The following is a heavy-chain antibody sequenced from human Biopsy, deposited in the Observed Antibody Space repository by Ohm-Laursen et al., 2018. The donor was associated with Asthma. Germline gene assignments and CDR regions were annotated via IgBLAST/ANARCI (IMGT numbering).Heavy chain of an antibody. CDR2: ISYSGST. J-gene: IGHJ2*01. V-gene: IGHV4-61*01. CDR1: GGSVSSGSYY. CDR3: ARVPTTLRYFDL. Sequence: GTLSLTCPVSGGSVSSGSYYWSWIRQPPGKGLAWVSYISYSGSTDYNPSLKSRLTISMDTSKNQFSLKLSSVTAADTAAYYCARVPTTLRYFDLWGRGTLVTVSS. D-gene: IGHD2-15*01.